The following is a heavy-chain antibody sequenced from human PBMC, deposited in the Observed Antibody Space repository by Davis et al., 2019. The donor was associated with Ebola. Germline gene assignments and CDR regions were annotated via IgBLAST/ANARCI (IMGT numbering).Heavy chain of an antibody. CDR3: ASSSPGLERFGELLYSADAFDI. V-gene: IGHV3-11*01. Sequence: GGSLRLSCAASGFTFSDYYMSWIRQAPGKGLEWVSYISSSGSTIYYADSVKGRFTISRDNAKNSLYLQMNSLRAEDTAVYYCASSSPGLERFGELLYSADAFDIWGQGTMVTVSS. CDR1: GFTFSDYY. D-gene: IGHD3-10*01. CDR2: ISSSGSTI. J-gene: IGHJ3*02.